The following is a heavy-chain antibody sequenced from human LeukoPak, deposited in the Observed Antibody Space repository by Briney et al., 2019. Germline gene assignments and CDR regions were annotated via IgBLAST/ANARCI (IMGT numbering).Heavy chain of an antibody. J-gene: IGHJ3*02. V-gene: IGHV3-74*01. D-gene: IGHD4/OR15-4a*01. Sequence: GGSLRLSCAASGFTFSTYYMHWVRQAPGKGLVWVSRIVNDGSTTTYAGSVKGRFTISRDNAKNTLFLQMNSLRVEDTAVYYRARESSDYGGYDAFDIWGRGTMVTVSS. CDR1: GFTFSTYY. CDR2: IVNDGSTT. CDR3: ARESSDYGGYDAFDI.